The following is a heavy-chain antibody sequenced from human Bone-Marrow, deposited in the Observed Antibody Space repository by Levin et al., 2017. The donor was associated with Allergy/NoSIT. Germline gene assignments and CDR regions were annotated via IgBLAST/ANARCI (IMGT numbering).Heavy chain of an antibody. D-gene: IGHD6-6*01. CDR2: ISPTNTYI. CDR3: ARVGAARYWFDS. Sequence: PGGSLRLSCAASGFTFSSYSMNWVRQAPGKGLEWVSSISPTNTYIYYADSVKGRFTISRDNAKSSLYLQMNSLRVGDTAVYYCARVGAARYWFDSWGQGTLVTVSS. J-gene: IGHJ5*01. V-gene: IGHV3-21*01. CDR1: GFTFSSYS.